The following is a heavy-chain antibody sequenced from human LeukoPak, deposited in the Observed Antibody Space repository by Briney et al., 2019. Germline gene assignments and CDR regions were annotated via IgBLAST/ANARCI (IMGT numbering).Heavy chain of an antibody. V-gene: IGHV4-39*01. CDR1: GGSISSSSYY. Sequence: SETLSLTCTVSGGSISSSSYYWGWIRQPPGKGLEWIGSIHYSGSTYYNPSLKSRVTISVDTSKNQFSLKLSSVTAADTAVYYCARPCREGYDLGAFDIWGQGTMVTVSS. CDR2: IHYSGST. J-gene: IGHJ3*02. D-gene: IGHD5-12*01. CDR3: ARPCREGYDLGAFDI.